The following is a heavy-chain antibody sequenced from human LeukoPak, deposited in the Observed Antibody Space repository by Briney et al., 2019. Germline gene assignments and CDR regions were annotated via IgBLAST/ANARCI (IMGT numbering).Heavy chain of an antibody. CDR1: GYTFTGYY. CDR2: INPNSGGT. J-gene: IGHJ4*02. Sequence: ASVKVSCKASGYTFTGYYMHWVRQAPGQGLEWMGWINPNSGGTNYAQKFQGWVTMTRDTPISTAYMELSRLRSDDTAVYYCARAGTAMDYFDYWGQGTLVTVSS. V-gene: IGHV1-2*04. CDR3: ARAGTAMDYFDY. D-gene: IGHD5-18*01.